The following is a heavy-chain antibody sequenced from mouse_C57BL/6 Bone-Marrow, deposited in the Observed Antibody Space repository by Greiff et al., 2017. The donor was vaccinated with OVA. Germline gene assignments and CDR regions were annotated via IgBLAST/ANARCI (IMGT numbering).Heavy chain of an antibody. D-gene: IGHD1-1*01. CDR2: IYPGDGDT. CDR3: ACRYYGPWYIDV. Sequence: VQLQQSGPELVKPGASVKISCKASGYAFSSSWMNWVKQRPGKGLEWIGRIYPGDGDTNYNGKFKGKATLTADKSSSTAYMQLSSLTSEDSAVYFCACRYYGPWYIDVWGTGTTVTVSS. V-gene: IGHV1-82*01. CDR1: GYAFSSSW. J-gene: IGHJ1*03.